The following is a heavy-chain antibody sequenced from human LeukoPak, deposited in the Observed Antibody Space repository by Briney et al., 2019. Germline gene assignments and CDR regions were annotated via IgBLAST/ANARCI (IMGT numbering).Heavy chain of an antibody. Sequence: GGSLRLSCAASGFTFDDYGMSWVRQAPGKGLEWVSGINWNGGSTGYADSVKGRFTISRDNAKNSLYLQMNSLRAEDTAIYYCARDTTTTRGSRLPPSYFDYWGQGTLVTVSS. J-gene: IGHJ4*02. V-gene: IGHV3-20*04. CDR1: GFTFDDYG. D-gene: IGHD1-26*01. CDR3: ARDTTTTRGSRLPPSYFDY. CDR2: INWNGGST.